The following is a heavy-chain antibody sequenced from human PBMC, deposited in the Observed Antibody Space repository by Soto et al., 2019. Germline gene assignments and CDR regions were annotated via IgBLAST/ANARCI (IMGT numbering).Heavy chain of an antibody. CDR1: GFTFSSYG. J-gene: IGHJ6*02. V-gene: IGHV3-30*18. Sequence: PGGSLRLSCAASGFTFSSYGMHWVRQAPGKGLEWVAVISYDGSNKYYADSVKGRFTISRDNSKNTLYLQMNSLRAEDTAVYYCAKAFTYSSSWGGYYYYGMGVWGQGTTVTVSS. D-gene: IGHD6-13*01. CDR2: ISYDGSNK. CDR3: AKAFTYSSSWGGYYYYGMGV.